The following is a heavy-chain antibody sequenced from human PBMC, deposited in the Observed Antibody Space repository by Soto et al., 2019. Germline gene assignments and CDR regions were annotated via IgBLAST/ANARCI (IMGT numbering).Heavy chain of an antibody. CDR3: VSDRGYGHASVPYS. V-gene: IGHV3-30*03. J-gene: IGHJ4*02. CDR2: ISYDGSLQ. D-gene: IGHD5-18*01. CDR1: GFAFSSYG. Sequence: QAQLVESGGGVVQPGRSLRLSCAASGFAFSSYGMHWVRQAPGTGLEWVAVISYDGSLQHYADSVNGRFTISRDNSKNMVLLQMSSLRAEDKAVYYCVSDRGYGHASVPYSWGQGTLVSVSS.